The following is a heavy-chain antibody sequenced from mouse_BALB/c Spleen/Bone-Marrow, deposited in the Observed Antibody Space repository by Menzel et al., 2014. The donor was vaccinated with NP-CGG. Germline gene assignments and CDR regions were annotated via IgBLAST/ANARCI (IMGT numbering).Heavy chain of an antibody. J-gene: IGHJ2*01. CDR1: GYVFTNYL. CDR3: ARSLTGKKTFDY. D-gene: IGHD4-1*01. CDR2: INAGSGGT. Sequence: QVQLKQSGAELVRPGTSVKVSCKASGYVFTNYLIEWVKQRPGQGLEWIGVINAGSGGTDYSEKFKGEATLTADKSSSTAYMQLSSLTSDDSAVYFCARSLTGKKTFDYCGQSTTLTVSS. V-gene: IGHV1-54*01.